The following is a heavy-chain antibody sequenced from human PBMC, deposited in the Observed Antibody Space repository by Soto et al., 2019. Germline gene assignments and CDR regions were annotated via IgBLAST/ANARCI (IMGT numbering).Heavy chain of an antibody. V-gene: IGHV3-13*05. CDR2: IGAADDP. J-gene: IGHJ6*02. CDR3: ARAYSGRLPRRADYYFAMDV. Sequence: EVQLVESGGGVVQPGESLRLSCAASGFTFSACDMHWVRQTTGKGLEWVSAIGAADDPYYLGSVKGRFTISGENAKNSLYLQMNSLRAEDTAVYYCARAYSGRLPRRADYYFAMDVWGQGTTVTVSS. D-gene: IGHD2-15*01. CDR1: GFTFSACD.